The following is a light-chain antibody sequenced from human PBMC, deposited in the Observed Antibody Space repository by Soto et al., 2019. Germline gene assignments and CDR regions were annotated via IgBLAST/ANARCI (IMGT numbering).Light chain of an antibody. CDR3: SSYTSSSTYV. CDR1: SSDVGAYNS. V-gene: IGLV2-14*03. CDR2: DVS. Sequence: QSALTQPASVSGSPGQAIAISCTGTSSDVGAYNSVSWYQQHPGRAPKLMIHDVSNRPSGVSNRFSGSKSGNTASLTISGYQAADEADYYCSSYTSSSTYVFGTGTKLTVL. J-gene: IGLJ1*01.